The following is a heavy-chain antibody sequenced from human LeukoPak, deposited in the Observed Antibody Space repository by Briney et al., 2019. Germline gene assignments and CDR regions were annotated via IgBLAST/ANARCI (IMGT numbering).Heavy chain of an antibody. V-gene: IGHV3-7*03. CDR3: AREASPPYYDIWSGYYRKELDYYYYGMDV. CDR2: IKQDGSEK. CDR1: GFTFSSYW. Sequence: GGSLRLSCAASGFTFSSYWMSWVRQAPGKGLEWVANIKQDGSEKYYVDSVKGRFTISRDNAKNSLYLQMNSLRAEDTAVYYCAREASPPYYDIWSGYYRKELDYYYYGMDVWGQGTTVTVSS. D-gene: IGHD3-3*01. J-gene: IGHJ6*02.